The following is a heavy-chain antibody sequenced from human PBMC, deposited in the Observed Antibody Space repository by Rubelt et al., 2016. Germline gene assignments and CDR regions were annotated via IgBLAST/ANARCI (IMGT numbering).Heavy chain of an antibody. D-gene: IGHD6-6*01. CDR1: GYTFTSYG. CDR2: ISAYNGNT. Sequence: QVQLVQSGAEVKKPGASVKVSCKASGYTFTSYGISWVRQAPGQGLEWMGWISAYNGNTNSAQKLQGRVTMTTDKSTSTAYMEPRSLRSDDTAVYYCARDRIRIAARQGWYFDLWGRGTLVTVSS. CDR3: ARDRIRIAARQGWYFDL. J-gene: IGHJ2*01. V-gene: IGHV1-18*01.